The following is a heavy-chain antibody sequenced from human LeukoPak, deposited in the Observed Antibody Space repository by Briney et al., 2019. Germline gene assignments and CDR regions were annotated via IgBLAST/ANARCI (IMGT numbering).Heavy chain of an antibody. CDR1: GFTFSSYA. CDR2: ISSNGGST. J-gene: IGHJ2*01. D-gene: IGHD7-27*01. V-gene: IGHV3-64*01. CDR3: ARPKPWDWYFDL. Sequence: PGGSLRLSCAASGFTFSSYAMHWVRQAPGKGLKYVSAISSNGGSTYYANSVKGRFTISRDNSKNTLYLQMGSLRAEDMAVYYCARPKPWDWYFDLWGRGTLVTVSS.